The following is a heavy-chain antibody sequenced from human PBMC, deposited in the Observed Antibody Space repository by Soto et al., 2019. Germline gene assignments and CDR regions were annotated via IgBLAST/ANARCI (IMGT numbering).Heavy chain of an antibody. CDR1: GGTLSDHG. CDR2: TIPVFNTA. CDR3: AGGVYGSGNYYTGPSAFDS. Sequence: QVQLEQSGAEVKKPGSSVKVSCKASGGTLSDHGVAWLRQAPGHGLEWMGGTIPVFNTAKYAQKFQGRVTVTADKFTNRAYLELSSLRSEETAFYFCAGGVYGSGNYYTGPSAFDSWGQGTMVIVSS. V-gene: IGHV1-69*06. J-gene: IGHJ3*02. D-gene: IGHD3-10*01.